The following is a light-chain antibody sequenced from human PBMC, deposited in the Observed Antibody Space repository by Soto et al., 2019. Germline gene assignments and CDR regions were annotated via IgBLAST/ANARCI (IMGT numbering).Light chain of an antibody. CDR1: QSVLYSPNNKNY. J-gene: IGKJ2*01. Sequence: DIVMTQSPDSLAVSLGERATINCKSSQSVLYSPNNKNYLAWYQQRPGQPPKMLIYWASTRESGVPDRFSGSGSVTDFTLTISSLQAEDVADYYCQQYYTTQYTFGQGTKLEIK. CDR2: WAS. CDR3: QQYYTTQYT. V-gene: IGKV4-1*01.